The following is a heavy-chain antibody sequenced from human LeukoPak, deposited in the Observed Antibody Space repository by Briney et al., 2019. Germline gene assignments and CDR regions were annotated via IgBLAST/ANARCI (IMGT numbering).Heavy chain of an antibody. CDR2: ISYDGKNR. D-gene: IGHD3-9*01. CDR1: GFTFSNYS. J-gene: IGHJ4*02. Sequence: GRSPRLSCAASGFTFSNYSMHWVRQAPGKGLEWVAFISYDGKNRYYEDSVEGRFSIFRDNSRKTLFLQMNGLRAEDTAVYYCARVLRPYYDILTGYFDYWGQGTLVTVSS. V-gene: IGHV3-30*04. CDR3: ARVLRPYYDILTGYFDY.